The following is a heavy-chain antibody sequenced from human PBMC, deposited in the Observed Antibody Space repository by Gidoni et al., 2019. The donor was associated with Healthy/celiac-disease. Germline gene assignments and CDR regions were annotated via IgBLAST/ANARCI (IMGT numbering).Heavy chain of an antibody. V-gene: IGHV3-23*01. D-gene: IGHD1-26*01. J-gene: IGHJ3*02. CDR1: GVTVSSYA. Sequence: EVQRLEPGGGVVQPGGSLRSSCAASGVTVSSYAMSWVRQAPGKGLEWFSAISGSGGSTYYADSVKGRFTISRDNSKNSLYLQMNSLRAEDTAVYYCAKDLSGATHAFDIWGQGTMVTVSS. CDR3: AKDLSGATHAFDI. CDR2: ISGSGGST.